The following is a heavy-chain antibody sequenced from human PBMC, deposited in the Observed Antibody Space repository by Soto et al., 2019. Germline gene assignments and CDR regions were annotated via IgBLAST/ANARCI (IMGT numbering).Heavy chain of an antibody. J-gene: IGHJ5*02. V-gene: IGHV1-8*01. CDR2: MNPNSGIT. CDR3: ARARYCSGGSCYSGRRYNWFDP. D-gene: IGHD2-15*01. Sequence: ASVKVSCKASGYTFTSYDINWVRQATGQGLEWMGWMNPNSGITGYAQKFQGRVTMTRNTSISTAYMELSNLRSEDTAVYYCARARYCSGGSCYSGRRYNWFDPWRQGTLVTVSS. CDR1: GYTFTSYD.